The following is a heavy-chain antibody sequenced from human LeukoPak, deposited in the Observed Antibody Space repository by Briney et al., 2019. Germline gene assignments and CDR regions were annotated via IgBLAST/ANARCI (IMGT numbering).Heavy chain of an antibody. CDR2: INHGGST. CDR3: ARGAAAGTLGYYYYMDV. Sequence: PSETLSLTCAVYVGSFSGYYWSWIRKPPGKGLEWIGEINHGGSTNTNPSLKSRVTISVDTSKNQFSLKLNSVTAADTAVYYCARGAAAGTLGYYYYMDVWGEGTTVTVSS. J-gene: IGHJ6*03. CDR1: VGSFSGYY. V-gene: IGHV4-34*01. D-gene: IGHD6-13*01.